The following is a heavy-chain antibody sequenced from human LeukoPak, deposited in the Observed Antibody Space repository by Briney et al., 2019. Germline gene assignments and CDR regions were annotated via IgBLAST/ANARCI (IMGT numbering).Heavy chain of an antibody. Sequence: PGGSLRPSCAASGFTFSSYSMNWVRQAPGKGLEWVSSISSSSSYIYYADLVKGRFTISRDNAKNSLYLQMNSLRAEDTDVYYCARDPSWIRIWGQGTMVTVSS. D-gene: IGHD5-18*01. J-gene: IGHJ3*02. CDR3: ARDPSWIRI. CDR1: GFTFSSYS. CDR2: ISSSSSYI. V-gene: IGHV3-21*01.